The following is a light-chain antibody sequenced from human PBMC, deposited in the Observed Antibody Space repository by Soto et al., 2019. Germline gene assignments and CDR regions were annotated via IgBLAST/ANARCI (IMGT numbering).Light chain of an antibody. V-gene: IGKV1-39*01. Sequence: DIQMTQSPSSPSASVGDRVTITCRASQSISSYLNWYQQKPGKAPKLLIYAASNLQSGVPSRFSGSGSGTDFTLTISSLQPEDFATYYCQQTYITPSITFGQGTRLEIK. J-gene: IGKJ5*01. CDR2: AAS. CDR1: QSISSY. CDR3: QQTYITPSIT.